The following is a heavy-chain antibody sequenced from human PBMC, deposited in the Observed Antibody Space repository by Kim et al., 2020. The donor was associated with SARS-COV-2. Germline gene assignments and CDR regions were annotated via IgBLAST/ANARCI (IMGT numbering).Heavy chain of an antibody. Sequence: GSLRLSCTASGFTFGDYAMSWFRQAPGKGLEWVGFIRSKAYGGTTEYAASVKGRFTISRDDSKSIAYLQMNSLKTEDTAVYYCTRANIVATMKEFDPWGQGTLVTVSS. J-gene: IGHJ5*02. CDR1: GFTFGDYA. CDR3: TRANIVATMKEFDP. D-gene: IGHD5-12*01. V-gene: IGHV3-49*03. CDR2: IRSKAYGGTT.